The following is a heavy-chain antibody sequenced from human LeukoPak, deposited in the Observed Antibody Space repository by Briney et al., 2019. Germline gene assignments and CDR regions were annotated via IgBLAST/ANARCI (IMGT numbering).Heavy chain of an antibody. D-gene: IGHD6-6*01. Sequence: GGSLRLSCATSGFTFSSYGMSWVRQAPGKGLEWISAISAGGDSTYYADSVGGRFTISKDESKTTLFLQMNSLRAEDTAIYYCAAPPRAGARPPYDYWGHGAQVTVSS. CDR3: AAPPRAGARPPYDY. V-gene: IGHV3-23*01. J-gene: IGHJ4*01. CDR2: ISAGGDST. CDR1: GFTFSSYG.